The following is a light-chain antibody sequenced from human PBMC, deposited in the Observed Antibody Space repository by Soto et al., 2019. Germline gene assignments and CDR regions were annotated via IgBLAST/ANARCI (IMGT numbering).Light chain of an antibody. CDR1: QTIFSW. J-gene: IGKJ1*01. V-gene: IGKV1-5*03. CDR3: QQYHSYPRT. Sequence: DIQMTQSPSTLSASVGDRVTITCRASQTIFSWLAWYQQKPGTPPKLLIYKASTLQSGVPSRFSGSGSGTEFTLTISSLQPDDIATYYCQQYHSYPRTFGQGTKVEFK. CDR2: KAS.